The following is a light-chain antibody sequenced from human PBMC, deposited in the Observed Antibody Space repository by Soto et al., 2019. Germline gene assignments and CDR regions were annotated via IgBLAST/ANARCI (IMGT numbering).Light chain of an antibody. Sequence: DIQLTQSPSFLSASVGDRVAITCRASQGVSRYVAWYQQKPGKPPELLIYAASTLQSGVPPRFTGSASGTEFTLTIDSLRDEDFAIYFCQQTKSYPSTFGGGTKADIK. V-gene: IGKV1-9*01. J-gene: IGKJ4*01. CDR2: AAS. CDR1: QGVSRY. CDR3: QQTKSYPST.